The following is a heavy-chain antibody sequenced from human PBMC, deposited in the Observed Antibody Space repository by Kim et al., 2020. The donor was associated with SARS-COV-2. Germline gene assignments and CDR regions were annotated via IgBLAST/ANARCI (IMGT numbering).Heavy chain of an antibody. J-gene: IGHJ5*02. V-gene: IGHV3-23*01. Sequence: KGRFTISRDNSKNTLYLQMNSLRAEDTAVYYCAKNTHVLRYFDPDNWFDPWGQGTLVTVSS. CDR3: AKNTHVLRYFDPDNWFDP. D-gene: IGHD3-9*01.